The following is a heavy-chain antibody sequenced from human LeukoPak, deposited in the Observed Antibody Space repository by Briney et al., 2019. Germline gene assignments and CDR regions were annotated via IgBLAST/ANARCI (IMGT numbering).Heavy chain of an antibody. CDR3: ANAPDRYSSSGPWHPAFDY. V-gene: IGHV3-23*01. J-gene: IGHJ4*02. D-gene: IGHD6-13*01. CDR1: GFTFSSYA. CDR2: ISGSGGST. Sequence: GGSLRLSCAASGFTFSSYAMSWVRQAPGKGLEWVSAISGSGGSTYYADSVKGRFTISRDNSKNTLYLQMNSLRAEDTAVYYCANAPDRYSSSGPWHPAFDYGGKEPRVTVSS.